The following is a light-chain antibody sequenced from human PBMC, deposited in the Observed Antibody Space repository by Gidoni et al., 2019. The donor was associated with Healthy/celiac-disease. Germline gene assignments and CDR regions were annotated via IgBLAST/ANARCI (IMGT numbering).Light chain of an antibody. J-gene: IGLJ3*02. CDR2: DVS. CDR1: SSDVGGYNY. CDR3: SSYTSSSTV. Sequence: QSALTQPASGSGSPGQSITISCTGTSSDVGGYNYVSWYQQHPGKAPKLMIYDVSHRPSGGSHRFSGSTSGTTASLTISGLQAEDAADYYCSSYTSSSTVFGGGTKLTVL. V-gene: IGLV2-14*01.